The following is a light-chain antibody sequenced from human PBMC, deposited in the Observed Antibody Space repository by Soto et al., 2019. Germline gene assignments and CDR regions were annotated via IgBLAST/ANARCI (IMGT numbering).Light chain of an antibody. Sequence: DIQMTQSPSTLSASVGDGVTITCRASQSIDNWLAWYQQKPGKDPNLLIYKASNLESGVPSRFSASGSGTEFTLTINSLQPDDFATYYCQQYKYYPRSFGQGTKV. CDR3: QQYKYYPRS. CDR2: KAS. J-gene: IGKJ1*01. CDR1: QSIDNW. V-gene: IGKV1-5*03.